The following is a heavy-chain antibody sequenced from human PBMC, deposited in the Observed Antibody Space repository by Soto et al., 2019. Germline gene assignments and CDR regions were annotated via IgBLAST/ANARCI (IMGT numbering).Heavy chain of an antibody. D-gene: IGHD4-4*01. Sequence: KVSCKPSGDTFSGYTISWVRQAPGQRFEXMGRIXTMLRKENDAXXFQSRVPXXRDNYTRAAYMEMRSLNSEDTAVFYCATATTANWGRGTLATVS. V-gene: IGHV1-69*08. CDR2: IXTMLRKE. CDR1: GDTFSGYT. J-gene: IGHJ4*02. CDR3: ATATTAN.